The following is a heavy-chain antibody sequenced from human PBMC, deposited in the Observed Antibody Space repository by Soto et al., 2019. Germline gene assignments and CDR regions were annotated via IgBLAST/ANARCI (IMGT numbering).Heavy chain of an antibody. D-gene: IGHD6-6*01. J-gene: IGHJ6*02. V-gene: IGHV4-31*03. Sequence: QVQLQESGPGLVKPSQTLSLTCSVSSDSMNSGGYYWSWIGQHPGKGLEWIGYIYSNGDTYYNPSIKSRVTLSVDTSKNQFSLKLTTVTAADTDVYYCARRGGSSSGYYYYAMDVWGQGTTVTVSS. CDR3: ARRGGSSSGYYYYAMDV. CDR1: SDSMNSGGYY. CDR2: IYSNGDT.